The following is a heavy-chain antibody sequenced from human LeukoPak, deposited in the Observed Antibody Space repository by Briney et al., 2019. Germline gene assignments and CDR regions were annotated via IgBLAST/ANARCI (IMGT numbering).Heavy chain of an antibody. D-gene: IGHD5-12*01. V-gene: IGHV3-23*01. CDR3: AKVATGP. Sequence: TGGSLRLSCVAPGFRFSNNAMSWVRQAPGKGLEWVSSVSKTGGTTYYADSVKGRFTIPRDNSRNTVSLQMNSLRAEDTAIYYCAKVATGPWGQGTLVTVSS. J-gene: IGHJ5*02. CDR2: VSKTGGTT. CDR1: GFRFSNNA.